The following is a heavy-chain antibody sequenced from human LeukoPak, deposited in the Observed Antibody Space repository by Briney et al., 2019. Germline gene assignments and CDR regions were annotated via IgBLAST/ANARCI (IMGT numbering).Heavy chain of an antibody. Sequence: GGSLRLSCAASGFTFSSYSMNWVRQAPGKGLEWVSYISSSSSTIYYADSVKGRFTISRDNAKNSLYLQMNSLRDEDTAVYYCAASDSSSWYNNHYFDYWGQGTLVTVSS. J-gene: IGHJ4*02. V-gene: IGHV3-48*02. D-gene: IGHD6-13*01. CDR1: GFTFSSYS. CDR3: AASDSSSWYNNHYFDY. CDR2: ISSSSSTI.